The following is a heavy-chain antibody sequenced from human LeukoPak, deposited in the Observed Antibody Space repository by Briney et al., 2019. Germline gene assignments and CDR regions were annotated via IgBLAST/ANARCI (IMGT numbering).Heavy chain of an antibody. CDR3: ARNGDFCLDY. Sequence: SETLSLTCGVSGGSISSSNWWSWVRQPPGKGLEWIGEIYLGGSTTYNPSLRSRVTISVDRSENQFSLKLSSVTAADTAVYYCARNGDFCLDYWGQGTLVTVSS. J-gene: IGHJ4*02. CDR2: IYLGGST. CDR1: GGSISSSNW. D-gene: IGHD4-17*01. V-gene: IGHV4-4*02.